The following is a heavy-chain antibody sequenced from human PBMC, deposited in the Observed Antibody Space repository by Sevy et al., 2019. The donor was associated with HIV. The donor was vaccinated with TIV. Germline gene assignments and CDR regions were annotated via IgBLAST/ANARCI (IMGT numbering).Heavy chain of an antibody. CDR2: IYGSGGVT. CDR1: GFTFTSYA. CDR3: AGGRYDSSGSFDALDI. V-gene: IGHV3-23*01. Sequence: GGSLRLSCKPSGFTFTSYAMNWVRQAPGKGLEWSSTIYGSGGVTYYADSVKGRFTISRDKSKNTLYLQMNSLRTEDTALYYCAGGRYDSSGSFDALDIWGQGTMVTVSS. J-gene: IGHJ3*02. D-gene: IGHD3-22*01.